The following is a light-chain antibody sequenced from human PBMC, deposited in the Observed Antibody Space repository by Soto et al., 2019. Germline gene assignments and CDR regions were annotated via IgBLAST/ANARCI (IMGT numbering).Light chain of an antibody. J-gene: IGKJ4*01. CDR1: QSVGGN. CDR2: GAS. CDR3: QQYNDWPLLT. V-gene: IGKV3-15*01. Sequence: EIVMTQSPATLSVSPGERATLSCRASQSVGGNLAWYQQNPGQAPRLLIYGASTRATGIPARFSGSGSGTEFTLTISSLQSEDFAVYYCQQYNDWPLLTCGAGTKVEIK.